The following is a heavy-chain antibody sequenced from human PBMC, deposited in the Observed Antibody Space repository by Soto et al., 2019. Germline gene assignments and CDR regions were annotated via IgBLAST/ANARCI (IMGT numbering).Heavy chain of an antibody. CDR2: ISYDGSNK. J-gene: IGHJ3*02. CDR3: ARDYPYGDYGLFSAFDI. V-gene: IGHV3-30-3*01. D-gene: IGHD4-17*01. CDR1: GFTFSSYA. Sequence: QVQLVESGGGVVQPGRSLRLSCAASGFTFSSYAMHWVRQAPGKGLEWVAVISYDGSNKYYADSVKGRFTISRDNSKNTLYLQMNSLRAEDTAVYYCARDYPYGDYGLFSAFDIWGQGTMVTVSS.